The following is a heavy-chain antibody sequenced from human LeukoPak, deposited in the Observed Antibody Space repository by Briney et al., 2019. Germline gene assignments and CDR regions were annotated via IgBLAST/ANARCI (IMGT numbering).Heavy chain of an antibody. CDR1: GFTFSSYA. CDR2: ISYDGSNK. Sequence: GGSLRLSCAASGFTFSSYAMHWVRQAPGKGLEWVAVISYDGSNKYYADSVKGRFTISRDNSKNTLYLQMNSLRAEDTAVYYCAKDQFIGIAAARTFQHWGQGTLVTVSS. J-gene: IGHJ1*01. D-gene: IGHD6-13*01. V-gene: IGHV3-30-3*01. CDR3: AKDQFIGIAAARTFQH.